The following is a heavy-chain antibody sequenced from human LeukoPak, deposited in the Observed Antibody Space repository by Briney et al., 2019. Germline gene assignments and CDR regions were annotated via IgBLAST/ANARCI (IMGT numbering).Heavy chain of an antibody. J-gene: IGHJ4*02. CDR2: IYTSGST. D-gene: IGHD3-3*01. Sequence: SETLSLTCTVSGGSISSGDYYWSWIRQHPGMGLEWIGYIYTSGSTNYNPSLKSRLTISVDTSKNQFSLRLSSVTAADTAVYYCGRGRSGYFDYWGRGTLVTVSS. V-gene: IGHV4-30-4*08. CDR1: GGSISSGDYY. CDR3: GRGRSGYFDY.